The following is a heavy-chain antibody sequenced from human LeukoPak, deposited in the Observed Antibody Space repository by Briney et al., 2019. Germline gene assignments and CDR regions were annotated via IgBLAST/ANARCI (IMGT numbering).Heavy chain of an antibody. D-gene: IGHD1-1*01. CDR1: GFTFSSYS. CDR2: ISSSSSYI. J-gene: IGHJ4*02. CDR3: ARTLNWNDAYSGY. V-gene: IGHV3-21*01. Sequence: GSLRLSCAASGFTFSSYSMNWVRQAPGKGLEWVSSISSSSSYIYYADSVKGRFTISRDNAKNSLYLQMNSLRAEDTAVYYCARTLNWNDAYSGYWGQGTLVTVSS.